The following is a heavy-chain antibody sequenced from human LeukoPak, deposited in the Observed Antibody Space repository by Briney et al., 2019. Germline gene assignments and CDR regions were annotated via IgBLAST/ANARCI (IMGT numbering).Heavy chain of an antibody. Sequence: PGGSLRLSCAASGFTFSSNSMKWVRQAPGKGLECVSSISDISDYIYYADSVKGRFTISRDNAKSSLYLQMNSLRVEDTAVYYCATTLTRDSSGSYGALDYWGQGALVTVSS. CDR3: ATTLTRDSSGSYGALDY. J-gene: IGHJ4*02. V-gene: IGHV3-21*01. D-gene: IGHD6-19*01. CDR1: GFTFSSNS. CDR2: ISDISDYI.